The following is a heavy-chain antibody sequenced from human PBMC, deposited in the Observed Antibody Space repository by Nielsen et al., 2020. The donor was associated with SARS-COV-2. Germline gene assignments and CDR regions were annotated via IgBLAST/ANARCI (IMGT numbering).Heavy chain of an antibody. CDR3: TKVGWFGESNWFDP. V-gene: IGHV3-73*01. J-gene: IGHJ5*02. D-gene: IGHD3-10*01. CDR1: GFTFSGSG. CDR2: IRTKAKNYAT. Sequence: GESLKISCAASGFTFSGSGMHWVRQASGKGLEWVGRIRTKAKNYATAYAASVQGRFIISRDDSKNTAYLQMNSLKTEDTAVYYCTKVGWFGESNWFDPWGQGTLVTVSS.